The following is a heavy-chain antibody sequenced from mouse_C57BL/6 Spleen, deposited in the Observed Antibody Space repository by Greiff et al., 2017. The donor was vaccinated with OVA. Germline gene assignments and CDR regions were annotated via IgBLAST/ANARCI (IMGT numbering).Heavy chain of an antibody. CDR1: GYTFTSYW. Sequence: VQLQQPGTELVKPGASVKLSCKASGYTFTSYWMHWVKQRPGQGLEWIGNINPSNGGTNYNEKFKSKATLTVDKSSSTAYMQLSSLTSEDSAVYYCARSLYDYDGYYYAMDYWGQGTSVTVSS. V-gene: IGHV1-53*01. CDR2: INPSNGGT. D-gene: IGHD2-4*01. J-gene: IGHJ4*01. CDR3: ARSLYDYDGYYYAMDY.